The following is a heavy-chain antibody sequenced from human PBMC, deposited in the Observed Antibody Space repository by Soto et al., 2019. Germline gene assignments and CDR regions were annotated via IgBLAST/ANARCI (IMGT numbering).Heavy chain of an antibody. CDR1: SGSISRSNW. CDR2: IYHSGST. CDR3: ARIVPAAHYYYYYYMDV. J-gene: IGHJ6*03. Sequence: PSETLSLTCAVSSGSISRSNWWSWVRQPPGKGLEWIGEIYHSGSTNYNPSLKSRVTISVDKSKNQFSLKLSSVTAADTAVYYCARIVPAAHYYYYYYMDVWGKGTTVTVSS. V-gene: IGHV4-4*02. D-gene: IGHD2-2*01.